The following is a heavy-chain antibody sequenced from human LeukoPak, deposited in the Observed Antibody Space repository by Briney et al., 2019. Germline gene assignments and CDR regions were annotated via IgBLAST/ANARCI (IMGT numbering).Heavy chain of an antibody. V-gene: IGHV1-2*06. J-gene: IGHJ4*02. D-gene: IGHD6-13*01. Sequence: GASVKVSCKASGYTFTGYYMHWVRQAPGQGLEWMGRINPNSGGTNYAQKFQGRVTMTRDTSISTAYMELSTLRSDDTAVYYCARDTHSSAAGDFAYGGQGTLVTVSS. CDR3: ARDTHSSAAGDFAY. CDR2: INPNSGGT. CDR1: GYTFTGYY.